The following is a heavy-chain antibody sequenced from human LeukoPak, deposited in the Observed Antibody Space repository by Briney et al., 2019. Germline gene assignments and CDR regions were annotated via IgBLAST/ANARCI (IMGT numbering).Heavy chain of an antibody. V-gene: IGHV4-59*02. CDR1: GGSVSDYY. Sequence: SETLSLTCTISGGSVSDYYWSWIRQSPGKGLEWIGYIYHTGSTSYSPSLKSRVTISADTSQNQFSLKLSSVTAADTAVYYCARDRPSMTSTSRTSYYYYSMDVWGKGTTVTISS. J-gene: IGHJ6*03. D-gene: IGHD2/OR15-2a*01. CDR3: ARDRPSMTSTSRTSYYYYSMDV. CDR2: IYHTGST.